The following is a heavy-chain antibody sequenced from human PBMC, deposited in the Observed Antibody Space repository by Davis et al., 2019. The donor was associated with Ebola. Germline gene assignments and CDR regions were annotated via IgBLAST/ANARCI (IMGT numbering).Heavy chain of an antibody. J-gene: IGHJ4*02. D-gene: IGHD3-10*01. CDR3: ARGDGDGSLPDY. Sequence: GESRKISCAAYGFTFSDHYMSWIRQAPGKGLEWVSYISGTRTTIYYADSVRGRFTISRDHANNSLYLQMNSLRAEDTAVYYCARGDGDGSLPDYWGQGTLVTVSS. CDR2: ISGTRTTI. CDR1: GFTFSDHY. V-gene: IGHV3-11*01.